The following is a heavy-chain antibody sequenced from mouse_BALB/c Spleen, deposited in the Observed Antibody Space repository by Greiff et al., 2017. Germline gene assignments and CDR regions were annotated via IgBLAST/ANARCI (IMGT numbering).Heavy chain of an antibody. V-gene: IGHV1-80*01. Sequence: VQLVESGAELVRPGSSVKISCKASGYAFSSYWMNWVKQRPGQGLEWIGQIYPGDGDTNYNGKFKGKATLTADKSSSTAYMQLSSLTSEDSAVYFCARYEGPYYAMDYWGQGTSVTVSS. D-gene: IGHD2-3*01. CDR2: IYPGDGDT. J-gene: IGHJ4*01. CDR1: GYAFSSYW. CDR3: ARYEGPYYAMDY.